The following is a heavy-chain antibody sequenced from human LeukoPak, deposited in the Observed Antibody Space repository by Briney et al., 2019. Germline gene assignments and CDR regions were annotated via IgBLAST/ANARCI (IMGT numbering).Heavy chain of an antibody. CDR1: GFTFSIYS. Sequence: GGSLRLSCAASGFTFSIYSMNWVCQAPGKGLEWVSYISSGSSTIYYADSVEGRFTISRDNAKNSLYLQMNSLRDEDTAVYYCARDAHGDLDYWGQGTLVTVSS. V-gene: IGHV3-48*02. CDR2: ISSGSSTI. J-gene: IGHJ4*02. CDR3: ARDAHGDLDY. D-gene: IGHD4-17*01.